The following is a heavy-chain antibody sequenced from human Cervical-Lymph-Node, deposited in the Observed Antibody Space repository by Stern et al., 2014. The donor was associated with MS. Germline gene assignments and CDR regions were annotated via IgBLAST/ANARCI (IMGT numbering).Heavy chain of an antibody. CDR1: GASIRSGSYY. V-gene: IGHV4-61*02. D-gene: IGHD4-17*01. Sequence: VQLVDSGPGLVKPSQTLSLTCTVSGASIRSGSYYWSWIRQPAGKGLEWLARISPSGTTNYTPPLKRRFTISVETSKTQSSLKRSVVTAADTAVYYCTRDGRYGDYVGYWGQGTLVTVSS. CDR3: TRDGRYGDYVGY. J-gene: IGHJ4*02. CDR2: ISPSGTT.